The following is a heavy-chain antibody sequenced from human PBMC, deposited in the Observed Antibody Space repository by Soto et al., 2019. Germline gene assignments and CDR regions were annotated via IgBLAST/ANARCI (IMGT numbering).Heavy chain of an antibody. V-gene: IGHV1-18*01. CDR2: ISANNGNT. Sequence: ASVKVSCKASGYIFTTYGISWVRQAPGQGLEWMGWISANNGNTYYAQKFQGRVTMTTDTPTRTIYMELRSLGSDDTAVYYCARDLQFYSDSSGYRDVFDIWGQGTMVTGSS. CDR3: ARDLQFYSDSSGYRDVFDI. CDR1: GYIFTTYG. D-gene: IGHD3-22*01. J-gene: IGHJ3*02.